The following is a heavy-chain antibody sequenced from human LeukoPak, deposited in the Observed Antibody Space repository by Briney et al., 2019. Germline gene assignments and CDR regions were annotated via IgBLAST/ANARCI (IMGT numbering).Heavy chain of an antibody. V-gene: IGHV1-69*05. J-gene: IGHJ5*01. CDR2: CVPMSDTK. Sequence: SVKVSCKASEGSFGDFAIIWVRQAPGHGLEWMGRCVPMSDTKDYAQKFQGRVTFTTDESTTTAHMELSNLTPEDTAVYYCAATSIIFNWFDPWGQGTLVTVSS. CDR3: AATSIIFNWFDP. CDR1: EGSFGDFA. D-gene: IGHD1-14*01.